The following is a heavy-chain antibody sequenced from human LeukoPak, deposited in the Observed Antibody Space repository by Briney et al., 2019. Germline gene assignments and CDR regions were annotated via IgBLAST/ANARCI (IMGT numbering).Heavy chain of an antibody. CDR1: GFTLSNYG. CDR2: IYDSGGST. J-gene: IGHJ4*02. CDR3: AKRGVVIRVILVGFHKAAYYFDS. V-gene: IGHV3-23*01. Sequence: GSLRLSCAVSGFTLSNYGMSWVRQAPGKGLEWVAGIYDSGGSTSYADSVKGRFTISRDNPRNTLYLQMNSLRAEDTAVCFCAKRGVVIRVILVGFHKAAYYFDSWGQGALVTVSS. D-gene: IGHD3-22*01.